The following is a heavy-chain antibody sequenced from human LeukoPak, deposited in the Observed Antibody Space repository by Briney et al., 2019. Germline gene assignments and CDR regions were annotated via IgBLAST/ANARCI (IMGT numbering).Heavy chain of an antibody. CDR3: ARFSSGWTGNAFDI. V-gene: IGHV4-59*12. Sequence: SETLSLTCTVSGGSISSYYWSWIRQPPGKGLEWIGYISDSGSTYYNPSLKSRVTISVDTSKNQFSLKLSSVTAADTAVYYCARFSSGWTGNAFDIWGQGTMVTVSS. CDR1: GGSISSYY. CDR2: ISDSGST. J-gene: IGHJ3*02. D-gene: IGHD6-19*01.